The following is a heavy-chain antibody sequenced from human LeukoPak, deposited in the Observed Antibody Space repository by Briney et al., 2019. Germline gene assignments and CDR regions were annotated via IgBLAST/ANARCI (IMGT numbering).Heavy chain of an antibody. CDR2: ISSSCSTI. CDR1: GFTFSDYY. CDR3: ARDGGFDFWSGYYYYGMDV. Sequence: PGVSLRLSCAASGFTFSDYYMSWIRQAPGKGLEWVSYISSSCSTIYYADSVKGRFTISRDNAKNSLYLQMNSLRAEDTAVYYCARDGGFDFWSGYYYYGMDVWGQGTTVTVSS. D-gene: IGHD3-3*01. V-gene: IGHV3-11*01. J-gene: IGHJ6*02.